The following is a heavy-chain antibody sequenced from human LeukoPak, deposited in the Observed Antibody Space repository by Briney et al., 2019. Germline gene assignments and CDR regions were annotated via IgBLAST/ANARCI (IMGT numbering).Heavy chain of an antibody. Sequence: PGGSLRLSCAASGFTFSSYSMNWVRQAPGKGLEWLSYISSSSSGIYYADSVKGRFTISRDNAKNSLYLQMNSLRDEDTAVYYCARGSGYDYFSDYWGPGTLVTVSS. CDR1: GFTFSSYS. CDR2: ISSSSSGI. J-gene: IGHJ4*02. V-gene: IGHV3-48*02. D-gene: IGHD5-12*01. CDR3: ARGSGYDYFSDY.